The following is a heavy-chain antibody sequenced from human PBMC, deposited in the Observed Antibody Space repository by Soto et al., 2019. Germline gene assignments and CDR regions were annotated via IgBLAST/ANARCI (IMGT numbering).Heavy chain of an antibody. D-gene: IGHD3-3*01. J-gene: IGHJ4*02. Sequence: PGGSLRLSCAASGFTFSSYAISWVRQAPGKGLEWVSAISGSGGSTYYADSVKGRFTISRDNSKNTLYLQMNSLRAEDTAVYYCAKVPTDDFWSGNDYWGQGTLVTVSS. V-gene: IGHV3-23*01. CDR2: ISGSGGST. CDR1: GFTFSSYA. CDR3: AKVPTDDFWSGNDY.